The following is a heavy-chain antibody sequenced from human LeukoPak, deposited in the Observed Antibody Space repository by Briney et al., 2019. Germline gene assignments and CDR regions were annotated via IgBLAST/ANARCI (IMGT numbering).Heavy chain of an antibody. V-gene: IGHV3-74*01. Sequence: PGGSVRLSCAASGFTFSTYWMHWVRQAPGKGLVWVSRIKGDGSTTIYADPVKGRFTISRDNSKNTLYLQMNSLRDEDTAVYYCARDAASGSFDYWGQGTLVRLSS. D-gene: IGHD6-25*01. CDR1: GFTFSTYW. J-gene: IGHJ4*02. CDR3: ARDAASGSFDY. CDR2: IKGDGSTT.